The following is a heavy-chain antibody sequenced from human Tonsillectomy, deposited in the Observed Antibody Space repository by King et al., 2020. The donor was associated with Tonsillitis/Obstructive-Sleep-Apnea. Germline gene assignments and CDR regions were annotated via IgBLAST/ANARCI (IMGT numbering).Heavy chain of an antibody. CDR2: ISSSSSTI. D-gene: IGHD3-3*01. CDR3: ARGTYYDFWSGYYVYYYYMDV. V-gene: IGHV3-48*02. CDR1: GFTFSSYS. J-gene: IGHJ6*03. Sequence: VQLVESGGGLVQPGGSLRLSCAASGFTFSSYSMNWVRPAPGKGLEWVSYISSSSSTIYSADSVKGRFTISRDNAKNSLYLQMNSLRDEETAVYYCARGTYYDFWSGYYVYYYYMDVWGKGTTVTVSS.